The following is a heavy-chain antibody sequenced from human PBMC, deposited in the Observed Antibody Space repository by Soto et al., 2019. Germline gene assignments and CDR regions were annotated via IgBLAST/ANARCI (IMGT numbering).Heavy chain of an antibody. CDR3: ARGWGRIFDY. V-gene: IGHV4-34*01. D-gene: IGHD7-27*01. J-gene: IGHJ4*02. CDR1: GGSFSGYY. CDR2: INDSGST. Sequence: QVQLQQWGAGLLKPSETLSLPCAVYGGSFSGYYWNWNRQPPGKGLEWIGEINDSGSTNYNPSLKSRIAISVDTSKNQFSLKLSSVTAADMAVYYCARGWGRIFDYWGQGTLVTVSS.